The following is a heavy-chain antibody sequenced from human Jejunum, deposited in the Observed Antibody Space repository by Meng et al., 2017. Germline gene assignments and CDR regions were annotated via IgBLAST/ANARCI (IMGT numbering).Heavy chain of an antibody. J-gene: IGHJ6*02. CDR3: ARISSSWYDTNMDV. CDR1: GYGFTNYW. CDR2: IYPGDSDS. V-gene: IGHV5-51*01. D-gene: IGHD6-13*01. Sequence: GESLKISCKGSGYGFTNYWIAWVRQMPGKGLEWMGIIYPGDSDSRYSPSFQGQVTMSADKSSRTAYLQWNSLEASDTAIYYCARISSSWYDTNMDVWGQGTMVTVSS.